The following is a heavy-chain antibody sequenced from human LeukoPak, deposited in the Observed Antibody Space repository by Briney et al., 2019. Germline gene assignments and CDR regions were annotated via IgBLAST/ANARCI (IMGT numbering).Heavy chain of an antibody. Sequence: SLRLSCAASGFSFDDYAMHWVRQTPGKGLEWVSGISWNSDTIGYADSVKGRFTISRDNAKNSLYLQMNSLRGEDTALYYCAKDISGTYLAALDYWGQGTLVTVSS. CDR2: ISWNSDTI. CDR3: AKDISGTYLAALDY. CDR1: GFSFDDYA. V-gene: IGHV3-9*01. D-gene: IGHD1-26*01. J-gene: IGHJ4*02.